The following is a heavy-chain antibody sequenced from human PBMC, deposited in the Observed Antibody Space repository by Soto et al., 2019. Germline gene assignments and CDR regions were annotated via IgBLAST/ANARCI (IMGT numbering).Heavy chain of an antibody. CDR2: ISAYNGNT. CDR1: GYTFTSYG. Sequence: QVQLVQSGAEVKKPGASVKVSCKASGYTFTSYGISWVRQAPGQGLEWMGWISAYNGNTNYAQKLQGRVTMTTDTSTSTAYMELRSLRSDDTAVYYCARDQKQLSQAYYYGMDVWGQGTTVTVSS. D-gene: IGHD6-13*01. CDR3: ARDQKQLSQAYYYGMDV. J-gene: IGHJ6*02. V-gene: IGHV1-18*01.